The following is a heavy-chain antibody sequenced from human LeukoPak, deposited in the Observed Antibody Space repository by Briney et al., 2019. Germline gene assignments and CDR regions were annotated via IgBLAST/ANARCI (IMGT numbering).Heavy chain of an antibody. CDR2: ISGSGGST. J-gene: IGHJ3*02. Sequence: GGSLRLSCAASGFTFSSYVMSWVRQAPGKGLEWVSTISGSGGSTNYADSVKGRFTISRDNAKTSLYLQMHSLRAEDTAVYYCARVDGAFDIWGQGTMVTVSS. CDR3: ARVDGAFDI. V-gene: IGHV3-23*01. CDR1: GFTFSSYV. D-gene: IGHD2-2*03.